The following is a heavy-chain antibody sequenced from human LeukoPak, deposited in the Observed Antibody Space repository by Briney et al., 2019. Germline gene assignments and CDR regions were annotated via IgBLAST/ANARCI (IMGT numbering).Heavy chain of an antibody. V-gene: IGHV4-59*01. CDR3: ARGSGRPDY. CDR1: GVSISNYY. Sequence: SETLSLTCTVSGVSISNYYWSGIRQPPGKGLEWIGYIYYSGSTNYNPSLKSRVTISVDTSKNQFSLKLSSVTAADTTVYYCARGSGRPDYWGQGTLVTVSS. CDR2: IYYSGST. D-gene: IGHD2-15*01. J-gene: IGHJ4*02.